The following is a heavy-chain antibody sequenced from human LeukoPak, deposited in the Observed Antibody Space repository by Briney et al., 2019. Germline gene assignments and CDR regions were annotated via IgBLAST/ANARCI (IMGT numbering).Heavy chain of an antibody. CDR2: IYYSGST. J-gene: IGHJ6*02. V-gene: IGHV4-59*12. D-gene: IGHD4-11*01. Sequence: SETLSLTCTVSGGSLSSYYWSWVRQPPGKGLEWIGYIYYSGSTNYTPPLKSRVTISVDTSKNQFSLKLSSLTAAHTAVYYCARDMTTVTTSNDYYGMDVWGQGTTVTVSS. CDR1: GGSLSSYY. CDR3: ARDMTTVTTSNDYYGMDV.